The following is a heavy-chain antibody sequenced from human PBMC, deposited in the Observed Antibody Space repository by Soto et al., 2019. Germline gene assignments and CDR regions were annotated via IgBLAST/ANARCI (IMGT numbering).Heavy chain of an antibody. J-gene: IGHJ4*02. Sequence: SETLSLTCTVSGGSISSGGYYWSWIRQHPGKGLEWIGYIYYSGSTYYNPSLKSRVTISVDTSKNQFSLKLSSVTAADTAVYYCARGGAYPSRTGTFDYWGQGTLVTVSS. D-gene: IGHD1-26*01. CDR3: ARGGAYPSRTGTFDY. CDR2: IYYSGST. CDR1: GGSISSGGYY. V-gene: IGHV4-31*03.